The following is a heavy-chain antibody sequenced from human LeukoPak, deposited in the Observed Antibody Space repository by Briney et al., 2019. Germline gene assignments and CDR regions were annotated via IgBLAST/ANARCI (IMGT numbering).Heavy chain of an antibody. Sequence: SETLSLTCAVYGGSFSGYYWSWLRQPPGKGLEWVGEINHSGSTNYNPSLKSRVTISVDTSKNQSSLKLSSVTAADTAVYYCARGRLGSSGWWEYFQHWGQGTLVTVSS. J-gene: IGHJ1*01. CDR3: ARGRLGSSGWWEYFQH. CDR1: GGSFSGYY. CDR2: INHSGST. D-gene: IGHD6-19*01. V-gene: IGHV4-34*01.